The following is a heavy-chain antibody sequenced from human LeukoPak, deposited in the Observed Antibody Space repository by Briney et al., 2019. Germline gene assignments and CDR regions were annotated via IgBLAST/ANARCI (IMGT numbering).Heavy chain of an antibody. CDR1: GGTFISYA. CDR3: ARGNLERGYFDY. CDR2: IIPIFGTA. Sequence: GASVKVSCKASGGTFISYAISWVRQAPGQGLEWMGRIIPIFGTANYAQKFQGRDTITTDESTSTAYMELSSLRSEDTAVYYCARGNLERGYFDYWGQGTLVTVSS. J-gene: IGHJ4*02. V-gene: IGHV1-69*05. D-gene: IGHD1-1*01.